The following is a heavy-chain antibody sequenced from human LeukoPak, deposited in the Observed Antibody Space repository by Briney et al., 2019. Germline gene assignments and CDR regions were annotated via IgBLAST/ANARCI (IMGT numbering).Heavy chain of an antibody. J-gene: IGHJ3*02. V-gene: IGHV4-4*07. CDR2: IYITGST. CDR1: GGSISNYC. CDR3: ASLHAFDI. Sequence: SETLSLTCTVSGGSISNYCWSWIRQSAGKGLEWIGRIYITGSTNYNPSLKSRVTISVDTSKNQFSLKLSSVTAADTAVYYCASLHAFDIWGQGTMVTVSS.